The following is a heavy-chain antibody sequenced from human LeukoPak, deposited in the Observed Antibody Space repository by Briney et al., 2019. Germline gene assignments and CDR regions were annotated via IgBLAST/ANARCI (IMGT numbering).Heavy chain of an antibody. Sequence: GGSLRLSCAASGFTFTNYGMHWVRQAPGKGLEWVAVISYDGSNKYYGDSVKGRFTISRDNSKNTLYLQMNSLRAEDTAVYYCARDMLSYGYYDYWGQGTLVTVSS. V-gene: IGHV3-30*03. CDR2: ISYDGSNK. CDR1: GFTFTNYG. CDR3: ARDMLSYGYYDY. J-gene: IGHJ4*02. D-gene: IGHD5-18*01.